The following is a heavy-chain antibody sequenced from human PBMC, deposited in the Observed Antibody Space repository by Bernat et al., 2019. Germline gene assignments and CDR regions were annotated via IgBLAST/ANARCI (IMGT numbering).Heavy chain of an antibody. CDR3: ARARGSGWYGDY. CDR1: GDSIRSYY. J-gene: IGHJ4*02. Sequence: QVQLQGSGPGLMKPSETLSLTCIVSGDSIRSYYWSWIRQPPGKGLEWIGYIYYSGSTKYNPSLKSRVTISVDTSKNQFSLKLTSVTAADTAVYYCARARGSGWYGDYWGQGTLVTVSS. V-gene: IGHV4-59*01. CDR2: IYYSGST. D-gene: IGHD6-19*01.